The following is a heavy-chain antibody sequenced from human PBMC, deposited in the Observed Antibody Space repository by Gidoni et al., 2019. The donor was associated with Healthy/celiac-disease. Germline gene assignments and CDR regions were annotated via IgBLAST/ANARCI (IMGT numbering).Heavy chain of an antibody. Sequence: STYYNPSLKSRVTISVDTSKNQFSLKLSSVTAADTAVYYCARHDGGVAARPQYYYDYGMDVWGQGTTVTVSS. CDR2: ST. CDR3: ARHDGGVAARPQYYYDYGMDV. V-gene: IGHV4-39*01. J-gene: IGHJ6*02. D-gene: IGHD6-6*01.